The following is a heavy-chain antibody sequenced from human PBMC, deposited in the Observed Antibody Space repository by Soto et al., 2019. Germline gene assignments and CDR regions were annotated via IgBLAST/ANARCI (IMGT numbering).Heavy chain of an antibody. V-gene: IGHV4-31*03. D-gene: IGHD4-17*01. J-gene: IGHJ6*02. CDR3: ARDPKKVTTNPYYYYGMDV. CDR2: IYYSGST. CDR1: GGSISSGGYY. Sequence: SETLSLTCTVSGGSISSGGYYWIWIRQHPGKGLDLIGYIYYSGSTYYNPSLKSRVTISVDTSKNQFSLKLSSVTAADPAVYYGARDPKKVTTNPYYYYGMDVWGQGTTVTVSS.